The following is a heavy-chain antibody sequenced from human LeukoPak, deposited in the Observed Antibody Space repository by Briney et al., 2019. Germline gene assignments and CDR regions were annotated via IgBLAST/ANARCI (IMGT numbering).Heavy chain of an antibody. CDR3: ARDLGYSSSDY. Sequence: SETLSLTCTDYGGSISSFYWSWIRQRAGKGLEWIGRIYSSGSTNYNPSLKSRVTMSVDTSKNQFSLKLTSVTAADTAVYYCARDLGYSSSDYWGQGTLVTVSS. CDR2: IYSSGST. D-gene: IGHD6-13*01. V-gene: IGHV4-4*07. CDR1: GGSISSFY. J-gene: IGHJ4*02.